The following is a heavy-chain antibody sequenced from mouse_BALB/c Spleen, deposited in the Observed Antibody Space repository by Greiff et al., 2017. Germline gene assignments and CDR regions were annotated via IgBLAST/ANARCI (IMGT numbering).Heavy chain of an antibody. Sequence: EVQLVESGGDLVKPGGSLKLSCAASGFTFSSYGMSWVRQTPDKRLEWVATISSGGSYTYYPDSVKGRFTISRDNAKNTLYLQMSSLKSEDTAMYYCARSNWDGMEDWYFDVWGAGTTVTVSS. D-gene: IGHD4-1*01. J-gene: IGHJ1*01. CDR1: GFTFSSYG. CDR2: ISSGGSYT. V-gene: IGHV5-6*01. CDR3: ARSNWDGMEDWYFDV.